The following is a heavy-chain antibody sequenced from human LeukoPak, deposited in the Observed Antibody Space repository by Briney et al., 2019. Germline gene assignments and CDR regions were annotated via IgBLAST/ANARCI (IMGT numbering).Heavy chain of an antibody. J-gene: IGHJ6*03. CDR2: IYSDNT. CDR1: GFTVSSNS. V-gene: IGHV3-53*01. CDR3: ASEGELYYYYYMDV. D-gene: IGHD1-26*01. Sequence: SGGSLRLSCTVSGFTVSSNSMSWVRQAPGKGLEWVSFIYSDNTHYSDSVKGRFTISRDNSKNTLYLQMNSLRAEDTAVYYCASEGELYYYYYMDVWGKGTTVTVSS.